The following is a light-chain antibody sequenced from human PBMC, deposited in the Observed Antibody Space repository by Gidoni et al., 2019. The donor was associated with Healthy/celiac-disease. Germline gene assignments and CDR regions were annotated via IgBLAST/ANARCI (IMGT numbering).Light chain of an antibody. J-gene: IGKJ2*01. CDR3: QQYGSSPPNT. Sequence: ELVLTQSPGTLSLSLGERASLSCRASQSDSTSDLAWYQQKPGQAPRPLIYGASSRATGIPDRCSGSGSGTDFTLTISRLEPEDFAVYYCQQYGSSPPNTFXQXTKLEIK. CDR2: GAS. CDR1: QSDSTSD. V-gene: IGKV3-20*01.